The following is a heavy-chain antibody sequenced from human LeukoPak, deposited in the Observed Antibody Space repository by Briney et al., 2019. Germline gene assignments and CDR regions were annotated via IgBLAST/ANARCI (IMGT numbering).Heavy chain of an antibody. D-gene: IGHD2-8*01. J-gene: IGHJ1*01. V-gene: IGHV3-23*01. CDR2: ISGSGGST. CDR3: VQHLVGYCSSGSCN. CDR1: GFNFDDYG. Sequence: GGSLRLSCTTSGFNFDDYGVSWFRQAPGKGLEWVSSISGSGGSTYYADSVKGRFTISRDNSRNTLYLQMNSLRADDTAVYYCVQHLVGYCSSGSCNWGQGTLVTVSS.